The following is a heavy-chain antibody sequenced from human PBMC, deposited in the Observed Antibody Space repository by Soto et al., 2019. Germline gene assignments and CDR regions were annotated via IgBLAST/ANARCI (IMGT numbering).Heavy chain of an antibody. V-gene: IGHV1-3*01. CDR1: GYTFTSYA. CDR2: INAGNGNT. J-gene: IGHJ4*02. CDR3: ARADYYYLAY. D-gene: IGHD3-10*01. Sequence: QVQLVQSGAEVKKPGASVKVSCKASGYTFTSYAMHWVRQAPGQRLEWMRWINAGNGNTKYSQKFQGRVTITRDTSASTAYMKLSSLRSEDTAVYYCARADYYYLAYWGQGTLVTVPS.